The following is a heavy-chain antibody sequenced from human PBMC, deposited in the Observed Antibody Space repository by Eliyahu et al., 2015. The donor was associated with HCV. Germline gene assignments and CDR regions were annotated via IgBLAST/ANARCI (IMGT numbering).Heavy chain of an antibody. CDR2: IYPGDSDT. D-gene: IGHD4-11*01. CDR1: XFXITNDW. J-gene: IGHJ4*02. V-gene: IGHV5-51*01. CDR3: TSGMTAITTIDY. Sequence: EVQLVQSGAEVXXPGESLKIXCKXSXFXITNDWIGWVRQMPGKGLEWMGIIYPGDSDTRYSPSFQGQVTISADKSITTAYLQWSSLKASDTAMYYCTSGMTAITTIDYWGQGTLVTVSS.